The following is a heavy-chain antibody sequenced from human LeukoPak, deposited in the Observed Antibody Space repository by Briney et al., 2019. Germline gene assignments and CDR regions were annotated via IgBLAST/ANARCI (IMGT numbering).Heavy chain of an antibody. J-gene: IGHJ4*02. V-gene: IGHV1-46*01. CDR1: GYTFTSYY. Sequence: ASVKVSCKASGYTFTSYYMHWVRQAPGQGLEWMGIINPSGISTSYAQKFQGRVTMTRDTSMSTVYMELSSLRSEDTAVYYCAGGYPASGGSPLQDYWGQGTLVTVSS. CDR2: INPSGIST. CDR3: AGGYPASGGSPLQDY. D-gene: IGHD2-15*01.